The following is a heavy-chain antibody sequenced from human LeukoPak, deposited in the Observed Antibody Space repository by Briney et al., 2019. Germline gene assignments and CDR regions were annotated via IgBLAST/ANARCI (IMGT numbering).Heavy chain of an antibody. J-gene: IGHJ4*02. CDR1: GFTFSSYA. V-gene: IGHV3-64*01. CDR3: ARQGPSGYYNY. Sequence: PGGSLRLSCAASGFTFSSYAIHWVRQAPGKGLEYVSAISSNGGSTYYANSVKGRFTISRDNSKNTLYLQMGSLRAEDMAVYYCARQGPSGYYNYWGQGTLVTVSS. D-gene: IGHD3-22*01. CDR2: ISSNGGST.